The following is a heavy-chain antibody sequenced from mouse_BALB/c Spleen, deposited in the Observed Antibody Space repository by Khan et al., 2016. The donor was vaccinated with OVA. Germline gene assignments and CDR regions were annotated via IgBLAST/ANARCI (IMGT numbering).Heavy chain of an antibody. J-gene: IGHJ3*01. V-gene: IGHV14-3*02. Sequence: VQLQQSGAEFVKPGASVKLSCTASGFTIKDSYMHWVKQRPEQGLEWIGRIDPANGYTKYDPKFQGKATITADTSSNTAYLHLNSLTSEETAVYDCARNNYYDGSYWGQGTLVTVSA. CDR1: GFTIKDSY. CDR2: IDPANGYT. D-gene: IGHD1-3*01. CDR3: ARNNYYDGSY.